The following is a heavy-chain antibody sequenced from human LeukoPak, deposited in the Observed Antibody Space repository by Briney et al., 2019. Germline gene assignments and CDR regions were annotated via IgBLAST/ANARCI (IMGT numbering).Heavy chain of an antibody. J-gene: IGHJ4*02. Sequence: GGSLRLSCAASGFTFSKYWMLWFRQAPGKGLESVSRINTDGTVTTYADSVKGRFTVSRDNADNTMFLQMNSVRDEDTAVYYCATKQWLAPPPDSWGQGTPVTVSS. D-gene: IGHD6-19*01. CDR1: GFTFSKYW. CDR2: INTDGTVT. V-gene: IGHV3-74*01. CDR3: ATKQWLAPPPDS.